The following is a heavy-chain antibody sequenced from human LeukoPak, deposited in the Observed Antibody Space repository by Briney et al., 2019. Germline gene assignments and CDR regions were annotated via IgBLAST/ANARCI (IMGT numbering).Heavy chain of an antibody. CDR1: GDSISSSY. CDR2: IFYSGDT. D-gene: IGHD2-21*02. Sequence: PSETLSLTCTVSGDSISSSYWSWIRQPPGKGLECSGYIFYSGDTNYNPSLRSRVTISLDTSKNQFSLKLTSVTAADTAVYFCAKTARMFAYWGQGILVTVSS. CDR3: AKTARMFAY. V-gene: IGHV4-59*01. J-gene: IGHJ4*02.